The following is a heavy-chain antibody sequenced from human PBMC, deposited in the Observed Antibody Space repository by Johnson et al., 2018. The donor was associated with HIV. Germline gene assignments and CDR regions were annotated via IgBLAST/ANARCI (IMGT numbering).Heavy chain of an antibody. CDR2: ISSNGGST. CDR1: GFTFSGSL. J-gene: IGHJ3*02. CDR3: GGVGRTGSAFDM. V-gene: IGHV3-64*01. Sequence: VQLVESGGGLVQPGGSLKVSCVVSGFTFSGSLMYWARQAPGRGLEYVSAISSNGGSTYYANSVKGRFTISRDNSKNTLYLQMNTLRAEDTAVYCCGGVGRTGSAFDMWGLGTMVTVSS. D-gene: IGHD2-15*01.